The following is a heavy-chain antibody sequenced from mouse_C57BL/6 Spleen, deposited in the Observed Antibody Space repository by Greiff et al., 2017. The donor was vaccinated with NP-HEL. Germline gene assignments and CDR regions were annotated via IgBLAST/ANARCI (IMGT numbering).Heavy chain of an antibody. J-gene: IGHJ4*01. D-gene: IGHD2-2*01. CDR3: ARQGLRRDYYAMDY. CDR1: GFTFSSYT. V-gene: IGHV5-9*01. CDR2: ISGGGGNT. Sequence: EVQRVESGGGLVKPGGSLKLSCAASGFTFSSYTMSWVRQTPEKRLEWVATISGGGGNTYYPDSVKGRFTISRDNAKNTLYLQMSSLRSEDTALYYCARQGLRRDYYAMDYWGQGTSVTVSS.